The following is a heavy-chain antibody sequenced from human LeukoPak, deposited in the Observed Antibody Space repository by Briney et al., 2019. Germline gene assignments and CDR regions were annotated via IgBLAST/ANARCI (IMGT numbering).Heavy chain of an antibody. J-gene: IGHJ6*03. CDR3: ASGHCSGGSCYPGSYMDV. CDR2: IIPIFGTA. V-gene: IGHV1-69*05. Sequence: SVKVSCKASGGTFSSYAIIWVRQAPGQGLEWMGGIIPIFGTANYAQKFQGRVTITTDESTSTAYMELSSLRSEDTAVYYCASGHCSGGSCYPGSYMDVWGKGTTVTVSS. D-gene: IGHD2-15*01. CDR1: GGTFSSYA.